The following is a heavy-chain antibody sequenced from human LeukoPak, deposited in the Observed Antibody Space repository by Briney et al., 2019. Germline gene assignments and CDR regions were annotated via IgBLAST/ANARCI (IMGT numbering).Heavy chain of an antibody. CDR1: GFTFSNYW. Sequence: PGGSLRLSCAASGFTFSNYWMNWVRQAPGKGMEWGAIIEKDGSEILYVDSVKGRFTISRDNAKNSLYLQMNSLRAEDTAVYYCAAGAGWLIDWWGQGTLVTVSS. J-gene: IGHJ4*02. D-gene: IGHD6-19*01. CDR3: AAGAGWLIDW. V-gene: IGHV3-7*01. CDR2: IEKDGSEI.